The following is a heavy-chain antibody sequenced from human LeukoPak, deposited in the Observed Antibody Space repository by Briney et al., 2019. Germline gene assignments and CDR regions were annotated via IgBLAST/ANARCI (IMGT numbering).Heavy chain of an antibody. V-gene: IGHV3-30*18. CDR1: GFTFSSYG. D-gene: IGHD1-26*01. J-gene: IGHJ4*02. CDR2: ISYDGSNK. CDR3: AKGGIVGATIFDY. Sequence: GGSLRLSCAASGFTFSSYGMHWVRQAPGKGLEWVAVISYDGSNKYYADSVKGRFTISRDNSKNTLYLQMNSLRAEDTAVYYCAKGGIVGATIFDYWGQGTLVTVSS.